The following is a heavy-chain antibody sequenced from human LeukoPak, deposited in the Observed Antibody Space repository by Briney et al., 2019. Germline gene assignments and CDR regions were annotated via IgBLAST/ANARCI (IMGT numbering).Heavy chain of an antibody. V-gene: IGHV4-38-2*01. CDR1: GYSISSGYY. CDR3: ARRPHSYYDFWSGYPAGYYFDY. J-gene: IGHJ4*02. Sequence: KPSETLSLTCAVSGYSISSGYYWGWIRQPPGKGLEWIGSIYHSGSTYYNPSLKSRVTISVDTSKNQFSLKLSSVTAADTAVYYCARRPHSYYDFWSGYPAGYYFDYWGQGTLVTVSS. CDR2: IYHSGST. D-gene: IGHD3-3*01.